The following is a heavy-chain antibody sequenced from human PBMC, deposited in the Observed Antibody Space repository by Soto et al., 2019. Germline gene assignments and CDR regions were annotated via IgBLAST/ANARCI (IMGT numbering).Heavy chain of an antibody. Sequence: QVQLVQSGAEVKKPGASVKVSCKASGYTFTSYDINWVRQATGQGLEWMGWMNPNSGNTGYAQKFQGRVTMTRNTSISTAYRELSSLRSEDTAVYYWARAPSRRSGRYTDWFDPWGQGPLVTVSS. CDR1: GYTFTSYD. CDR2: MNPNSGNT. CDR3: ARAPSRRSGRYTDWFDP. V-gene: IGHV1-8*01. J-gene: IGHJ5*02. D-gene: IGHD6-19*01.